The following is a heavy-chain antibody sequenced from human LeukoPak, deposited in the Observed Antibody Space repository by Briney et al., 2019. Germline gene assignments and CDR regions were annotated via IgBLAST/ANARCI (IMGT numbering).Heavy chain of an antibody. J-gene: IGHJ4*02. CDR2: ISSSSSYI. CDR1: GFTFSSYS. V-gene: IGHV3-21*01. D-gene: IGHD2-2*01. CDR3: ARASHGPYLFDY. Sequence: KSGGSLRLSCAASGFTFSSYSMNWVRQAPGKGLEWVSSISSSSSYIYYADSVKGRFTISRDNAKNSLYLQMNSLRAEDTAVYYCARASHGPYLFDYWGQGTLVTVSS.